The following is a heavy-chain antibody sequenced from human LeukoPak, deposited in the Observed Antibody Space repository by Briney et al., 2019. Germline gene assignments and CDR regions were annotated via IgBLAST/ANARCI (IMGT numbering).Heavy chain of an antibody. Sequence: GSSVKVSCKASGGTFSSYAISWVRQAPGQGLEWMGRIIPIFGTANYAQKFQGRVTITTDECTSTAYMELSSLRSEDTAVYYCARDQGYSSSWYDYWGQGTLVTVSS. CDR2: IIPIFGTA. CDR1: GGTFSSYA. D-gene: IGHD6-13*01. CDR3: ARDQGYSSSWYDY. V-gene: IGHV1-69*05. J-gene: IGHJ4*02.